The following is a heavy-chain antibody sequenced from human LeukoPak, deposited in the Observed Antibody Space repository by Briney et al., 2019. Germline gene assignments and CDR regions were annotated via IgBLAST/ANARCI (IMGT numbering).Heavy chain of an antibody. Sequence: PGGSLRLSCAASGFTFSSYAMSWVRQAPGKGLEWVSVISGSSDRIYYADSVKGRFTISRDNSKNTLYLQMNSLRAEDTAVYYCAKGAWTTNWFDPWGQGTLVTVSS. J-gene: IGHJ5*02. CDR1: GFTFSSYA. V-gene: IGHV3-23*01. CDR2: ISGSSDRI. CDR3: AKGAWTTNWFDP. D-gene: IGHD3/OR15-3a*01.